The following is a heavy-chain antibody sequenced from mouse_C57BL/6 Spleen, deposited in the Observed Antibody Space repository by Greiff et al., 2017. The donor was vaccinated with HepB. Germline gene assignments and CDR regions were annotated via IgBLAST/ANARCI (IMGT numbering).Heavy chain of an antibody. CDR3: ARDKGPWYFDV. CDR2: INYDGSST. V-gene: IGHV5-16*01. Sequence: EVKLVESEGGLVQPGRSMKLSCTASGFTFSDYYMAWVRQVPEKGLEWVANINYDGSSTYYLDSLKSRFIISRDNAKNILYLQMSSLKSEDTATYYCARDKGPWYFDVWGTGTTVTVSS. J-gene: IGHJ1*03. CDR1: GFTFSDYY.